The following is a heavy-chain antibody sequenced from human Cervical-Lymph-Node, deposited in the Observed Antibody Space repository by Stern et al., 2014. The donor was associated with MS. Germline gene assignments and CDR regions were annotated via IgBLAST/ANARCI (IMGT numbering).Heavy chain of an antibody. D-gene: IGHD1-26*01. V-gene: IGHV3-33*01. Sequence: VHLVESGGGVVQPGRSLRLSCAASGFTVSNYGMHWVRQAPGKGLEWVAVIRYDGSNKYYGDSVKGRFTISRDNSKNTVYLQMNSLRAEDTAVYFCARDSDSASYYVAGFDSWGQGTLVTVSS. CDR1: GFTVSNYG. CDR2: IRYDGSNK. CDR3: ARDSDSASYYVAGFDS. J-gene: IGHJ4*02.